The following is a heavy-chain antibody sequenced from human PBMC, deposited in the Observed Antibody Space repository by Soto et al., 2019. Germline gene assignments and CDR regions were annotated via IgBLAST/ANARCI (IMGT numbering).Heavy chain of an antibody. CDR3: ARYDYGDVDY. Sequence: EVQLVESGRGLVQPGGSLRLSCAASGFTISDHYMDWVRQAPGKGLEWVGRTRNKANSYTTEYAASVKGRFTISRDDSKNSLYLQMNSLKTEDTAVYYCARYDYGDVDYWGQGTLVTVSS. V-gene: IGHV3-72*01. CDR1: GFTISDHY. J-gene: IGHJ4*02. CDR2: TRNKANSYTT. D-gene: IGHD4-17*01.